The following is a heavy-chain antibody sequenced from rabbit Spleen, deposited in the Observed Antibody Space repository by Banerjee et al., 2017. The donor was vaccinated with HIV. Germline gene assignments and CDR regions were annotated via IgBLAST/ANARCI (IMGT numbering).Heavy chain of an antibody. J-gene: IGHJ6*01. CDR2: IYTGSSGST. Sequence: QSLEESGGGLVKPGASLTLTCKASGFSFNSGYDMCWVRQAPGKGLEWIACIYTGSSGSTYYATWATGRFTCSKTSSTTVTLQMTSLTAADTATYFCARDTSSSFSSYGMDLWGQGTLVTVS. CDR3: ARDTSSSFSSYGMDL. CDR1: GFSFNSGYD. V-gene: IGHV1S40*01. D-gene: IGHD1-1*01.